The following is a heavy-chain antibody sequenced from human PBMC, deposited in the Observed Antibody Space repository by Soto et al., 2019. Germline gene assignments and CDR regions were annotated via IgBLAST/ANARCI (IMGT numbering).Heavy chain of an antibody. CDR2: INPSGGST. J-gene: IGHJ5*02. D-gene: IGHD6-13*01. CDR1: GYTLTSYY. CDR3: ARCRPIAAAGRGWFDP. Sequence: ASVKVSCKASGYTLTSYYMHWVRQAPGQGLEWMGIINPSGGSTSYAQKFQGRVTMTRDTSTSTVYMELSSLRSEDTAVYYCARCRPIAAAGRGWFDPWGQGTLVTVSS. V-gene: IGHV1-46*01.